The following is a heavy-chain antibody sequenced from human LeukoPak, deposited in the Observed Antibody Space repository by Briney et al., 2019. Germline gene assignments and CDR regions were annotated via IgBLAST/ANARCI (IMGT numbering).Heavy chain of an antibody. D-gene: IGHD4-17*01. CDR3: ARGTVTMDY. CDR1: GGSISSYY. J-gene: IGHJ4*02. Sequence: SETLSLTCTVSGGSISSYYWSWIRQPPGKGLEWIGYIYYSGSTKYNPALKSRVTISIDSSKNQFSLNLSSVTAADTAVYYCARGTVTMDYWGRGTLVTVSS. V-gene: IGHV4-59*13. CDR2: IYYSGST.